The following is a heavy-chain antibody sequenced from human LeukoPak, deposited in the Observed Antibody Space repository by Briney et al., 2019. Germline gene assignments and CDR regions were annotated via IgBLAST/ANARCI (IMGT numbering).Heavy chain of an antibody. CDR3: ARGEYSSPYASRGNNWFDP. J-gene: IGHJ5*02. V-gene: IGHV1-8*03. Sequence: ASVKVSCKASGYTFTSYDINWVRQATGQGLEWMGWMNPNSGNTGYAQKFQGRVTITRNTSISTAYMELSSLRSEDTAVYYCARGEYSSPYASRGNNWFDPWGQGTLVTVSS. CDR1: GYTFTSYD. CDR2: MNPNSGNT. D-gene: IGHD6-6*01.